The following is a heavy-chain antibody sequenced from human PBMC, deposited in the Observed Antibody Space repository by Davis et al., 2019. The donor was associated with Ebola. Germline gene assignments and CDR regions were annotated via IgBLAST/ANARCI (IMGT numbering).Heavy chain of an antibody. CDR1: GYILTELS. CDR2: FDPQNNYI. Sequence: AASVKVSCKVSGYILTELSIHWVRQSPGQGLEWMGNFDPQNNYIIYAHKFEDRVTMTEDTSTHPAYMELSSLRSDDSAVYYCAAGGSRGGFDVWGQGTMVTVS. D-gene: IGHD1-26*01. J-gene: IGHJ3*01. CDR3: AAGGSRGGFDV. V-gene: IGHV1-24*01.